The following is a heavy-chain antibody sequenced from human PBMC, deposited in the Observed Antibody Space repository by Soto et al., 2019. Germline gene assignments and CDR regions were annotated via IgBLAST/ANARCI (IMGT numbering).Heavy chain of an antibody. D-gene: IGHD4-17*01. CDR1: GFTFSSYG. CDR3: ARTPTPTVTTLGYYYYMDV. CDR2: IWYDGSNK. V-gene: IGHV3-33*01. J-gene: IGHJ6*03. Sequence: GGSLRLSCAASGFTFSSYGMHWVRQAPGKGLEWVAVIWYDGSNKYYADSVKGRFTISRDNSKNTLYLQMNSLRAEDTAVYYCARTPTPTVTTLGYYYYMDVWGKGTTVTVSS.